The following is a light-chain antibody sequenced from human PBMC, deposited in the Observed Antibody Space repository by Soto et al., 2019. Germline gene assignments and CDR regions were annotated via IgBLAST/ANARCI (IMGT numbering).Light chain of an antibody. CDR2: DIS. CDR1: QTVSRN. CDR3: QQYGGSPIT. J-gene: IGKJ5*01. Sequence: EVVMTQSPATLSVSPGERATLSCRASQTVSRNLAWYQQRPGQAPRLLIYDISNRAAGVPARFSGSGSGTDFTLTISRLEPEDFAVYYCQQYGGSPITFGLGTRLEIK. V-gene: IGKV3-15*01.